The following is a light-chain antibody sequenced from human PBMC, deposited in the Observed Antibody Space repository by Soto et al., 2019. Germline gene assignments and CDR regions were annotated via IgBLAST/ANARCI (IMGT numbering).Light chain of an antibody. CDR2: EVT. CDR3: SSYAGTNRV. CDR1: SSDVGGYNF. V-gene: IGLV2-8*01. J-gene: IGLJ1*01. Sequence: QFALTQPPSASGSPGQSVIISCTGTSSDVGGYNFVSWFQQHPGKAPKLMIYEVTKRPSGVPDRFSGSKSGNTASLTVSGLQAEDEADYYCSSYAGTNRVFGTGTKLTVL.